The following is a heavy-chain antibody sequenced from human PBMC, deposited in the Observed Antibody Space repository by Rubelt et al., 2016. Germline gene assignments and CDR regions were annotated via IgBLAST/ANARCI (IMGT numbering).Heavy chain of an antibody. V-gene: IGHV3-30*04. CDR2: ISYDGSNK. CDR3: ARDVKFGSSSSPHPLDFDY. J-gene: IGHJ4*02. Sequence: GLDWVAVISYDGSNKYYADSVKGRFTISRDNSKNTLYLQMNSLRAEDTAVYYCARDVKFGSSSSPHPLDFDYWGQGTLVTVSS. D-gene: IGHD6-6*01.